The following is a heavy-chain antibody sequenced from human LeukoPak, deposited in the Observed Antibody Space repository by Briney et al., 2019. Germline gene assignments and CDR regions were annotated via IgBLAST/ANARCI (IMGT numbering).Heavy chain of an antibody. D-gene: IGHD3-22*01. CDR3: ARDPTSGYYYDDLDY. CDR1: GYSISSGYY. J-gene: IGHJ4*02. Sequence: PSETLSLTCTVSGYSISSGYYWGWIRQPPGKGLEWIGSIYHSGSTYYNPSLKSRVTISVDTSKNQFSLKLSSVTAADTAVYYCARDPTSGYYYDDLDYWGQGTLVTVSS. V-gene: IGHV4-38-2*02. CDR2: IYHSGST.